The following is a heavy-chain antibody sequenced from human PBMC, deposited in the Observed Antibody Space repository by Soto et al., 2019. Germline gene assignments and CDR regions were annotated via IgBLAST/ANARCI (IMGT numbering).Heavy chain of an antibody. CDR2: IYHSGST. Sequence: PSETLSLTCAVSGGSISSGGYSWSWIRQPPGKGLEWIGYIYHSGSTYYNPSLKSRVTISVDRSKNQFSLKLSSVTAADTAVYYCARDLDSYGGDCAQGTLVTVSS. D-gene: IGHD5-18*01. V-gene: IGHV4-30-2*01. CDR1: GGSISSGGYS. CDR3: ARDLDSYGGD. J-gene: IGHJ4*02.